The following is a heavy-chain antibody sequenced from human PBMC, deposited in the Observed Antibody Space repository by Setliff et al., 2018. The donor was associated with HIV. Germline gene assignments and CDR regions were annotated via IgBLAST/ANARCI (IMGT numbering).Heavy chain of an antibody. V-gene: IGHV1-2*06. Sequence: GASVKVSCKASGYTFTDYHIHWVQRAPGKGLEWMGRINPNSGGTNYAQKFQGRVTMTRDTSISTAYMELSRLRSDDTAVYYCARGVSVAGTEGVDAFDIWG. J-gene: IGHJ3*02. D-gene: IGHD6-19*01. CDR2: INPNSGGT. CDR1: GYTFTDYH. CDR3: ARGVSVAGTEGVDAFDI.